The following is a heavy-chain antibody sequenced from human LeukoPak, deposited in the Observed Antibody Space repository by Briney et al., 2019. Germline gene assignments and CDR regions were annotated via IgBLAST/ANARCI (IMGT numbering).Heavy chain of an antibody. D-gene: IGHD3-10*01. CDR3: ARWYYYGSGVRYFDL. V-gene: IGHV4-30-4*08. J-gene: IGHJ2*01. Sequence: PSETLSLTCTVSGGSISSGNYYWRWIRQPPGKGLEWIGYIYYSGSTYYNPSLKSRVTISVDTSKNQFSLKLSSVTAADTAVYYCARWYYYGSGVRYFDLWGRGTLVTVSS. CDR1: GGSISSGNYY. CDR2: IYYSGST.